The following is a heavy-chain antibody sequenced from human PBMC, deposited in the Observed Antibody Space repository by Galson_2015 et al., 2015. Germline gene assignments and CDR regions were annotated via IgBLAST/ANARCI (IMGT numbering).Heavy chain of an antibody. Sequence: SLRLSCAASGFTFSSYGMHWVRQAPGKGLEWVAVIWYDGSNKYYADSVKGRFTISRDNSKNTLYLQMNSLRAEDTAVYYCARDPRGAVAGTGGFDYWGQGTLVTVSS. V-gene: IGHV3-33*01. CDR3: ARDPRGAVAGTGGFDY. D-gene: IGHD6-19*01. J-gene: IGHJ4*02. CDR1: GFTFSSYG. CDR2: IWYDGSNK.